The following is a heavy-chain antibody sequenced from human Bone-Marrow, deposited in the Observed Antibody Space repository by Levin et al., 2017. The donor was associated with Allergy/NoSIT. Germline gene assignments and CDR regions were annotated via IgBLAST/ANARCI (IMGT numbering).Heavy chain of an antibody. CDR2: INPNSGGT. D-gene: IGHD1-26*01. CDR3: ARDLYVGATREFDY. Sequence: SVKVSCKASGYTFTGYYMHWVRQAPGQGLEWMGWINPNSGGTNYAQKFQGRVTMTRDTSISTAYMELSRLRSDDTAVYYCARDLYVGATREFDYWGQGTLVTVSS. J-gene: IGHJ4*02. CDR1: GYTFTGYY. V-gene: IGHV1-2*02.